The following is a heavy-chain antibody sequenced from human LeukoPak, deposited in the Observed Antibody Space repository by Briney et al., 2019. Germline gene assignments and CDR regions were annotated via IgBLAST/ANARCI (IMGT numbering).Heavy chain of an antibody. V-gene: IGHV3-33*06. Sequence: GGSLRLSCAASGFSLGSYGMHWVRQAPGKGLEWVAVIWSDGSNRYYADSVKGRFTVSRDNSHNTVYLQMNDLRPEDTAVYYCAKDAQRGFDYSNSLEKWGQGTLVTASS. CDR1: GFSLGSYG. D-gene: IGHD4-11*01. CDR2: IWSDGSNR. CDR3: AKDAQRGFDYSNSLEK. J-gene: IGHJ4*02.